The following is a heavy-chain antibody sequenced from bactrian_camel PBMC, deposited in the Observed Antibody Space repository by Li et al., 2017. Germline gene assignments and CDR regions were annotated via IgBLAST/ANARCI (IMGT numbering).Heavy chain of an antibody. CDR1: AYTYTPYC. V-gene: IGHV3S1*01. Sequence: HVQLVESGGGSVQAGGSLRLSCAASAYTYTPYCMGWFRQIPGKEREGLATFYTGGGPAYYAASVKGRFTVSRGAAEDSVDLQMNSLKPEDTATYYCAAASFCPPENRFVADRFDSWGQGTQVTVS. CDR2: FYTGGGPA. D-gene: IGHD1*01. J-gene: IGHJ6*01. CDR3: AAASFCPPENRFVADRFDS.